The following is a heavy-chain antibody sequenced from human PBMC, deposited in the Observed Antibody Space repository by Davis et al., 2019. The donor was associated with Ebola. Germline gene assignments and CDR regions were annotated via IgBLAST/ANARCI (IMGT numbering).Heavy chain of an antibody. CDR3: ARGDDSSGYAAPHAFDI. D-gene: IGHD3-22*01. Sequence: PSETLSLTCTVSGGSISSYYWSWIRQPPGKGLEWIGYIYYSGSTNYNPSLKSRVTISVDTSKNQFSLKLSSVTAADTAVYYCARGDDSSGYAAPHAFDIWGQGTMVTVSS. CDR1: GGSISSYY. CDR2: IYYSGST. V-gene: IGHV4-59*08. J-gene: IGHJ3*02.